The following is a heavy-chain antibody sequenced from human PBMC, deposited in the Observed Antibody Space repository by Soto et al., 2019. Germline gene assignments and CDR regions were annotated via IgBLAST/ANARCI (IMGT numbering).Heavy chain of an antibody. J-gene: IGHJ5*02. V-gene: IGHV3-9*01. CDR3: AKDKS. CDR2: ISWNSGSI. CDR1: GFTFDDYA. Sequence: EVQLVESGGGLVQPGRSLRLSCAASGFTFDDYAMHWVRQAPGKGLEWVSGISWNSGSIGYADSVKGRFTISRDNAKNSLYLQMNSPRAEDTALYYCAKDKSWGQGTLVTVSS.